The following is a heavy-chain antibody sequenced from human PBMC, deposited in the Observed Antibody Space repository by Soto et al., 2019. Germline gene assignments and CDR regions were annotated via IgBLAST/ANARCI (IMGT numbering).Heavy chain of an antibody. D-gene: IGHD6-6*01. CDR2: ISPYNDDT. CDR1: GYTFTSDG. V-gene: IGHV1-18*01. Sequence: QVQLVQSGAEVKKPGASVKVSCKASGYTFTSDGISWVRQAPGQGLEWMGWISPYNDDTNYALNLQGRVTMTTDTYTSTAYMELRSLRSDDTAGYYCAREIQQVAAIDYWGRGTLFTVS. J-gene: IGHJ4*02. CDR3: AREIQQVAAIDY.